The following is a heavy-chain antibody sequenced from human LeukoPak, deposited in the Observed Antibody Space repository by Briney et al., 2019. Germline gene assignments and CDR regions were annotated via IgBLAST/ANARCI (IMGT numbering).Heavy chain of an antibody. CDR1: GYTLTELS. CDR3: ATPREYSSSSTARGYYFGY. Sequence: ASVKVSCKVSGYTLTELSMHWARQAPGKGLEWMGGFDPEDGETIYAQKFQGRVTMTEDTSTDTAYMELSSLRSEDTAVYYCATPREYSSSSTARGYYFGYWGQGTLVTVSS. CDR2: FDPEDGET. V-gene: IGHV1-24*01. J-gene: IGHJ4*02. D-gene: IGHD6-6*01.